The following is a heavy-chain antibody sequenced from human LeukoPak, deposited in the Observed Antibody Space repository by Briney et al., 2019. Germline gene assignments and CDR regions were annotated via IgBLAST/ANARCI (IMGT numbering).Heavy chain of an antibody. V-gene: IGHV1-2*02. CDR1: GYTFTGYY. CDR3: ARHPWDYDILTGYLYYFDY. CDR2: INPNSGGT. J-gene: IGHJ4*02. D-gene: IGHD3-9*01. Sequence: GASVKVSCKASGYTFTGYYMHWVRQAPGQGLEWMGWINPNSGGTNYAQKFQGRVTMTRDTSISTAYLQWSSLKASDTAMYYCARHPWDYDILTGYLYYFDYWGQGTLVTVSS.